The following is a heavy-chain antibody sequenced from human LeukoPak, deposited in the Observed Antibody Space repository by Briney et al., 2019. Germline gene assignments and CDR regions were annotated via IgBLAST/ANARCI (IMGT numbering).Heavy chain of an antibody. CDR2: FTSMSRTI. J-gene: IGHJ4*02. CDR3: ARDDRTGTTYPDFDY. D-gene: IGHD1-7*01. V-gene: IGHV3-21*01. Sequence: GGSLRLSCAASGFTFSSYAMTWVRQAPGKGLEWVSSFTSMSRTIYYADSVKGRFTISRDNAKNSLYLQMNSLRAEDTAVYYCARDDRTGTTYPDFDYWGQGTLVTVSS. CDR1: GFTFSSYA.